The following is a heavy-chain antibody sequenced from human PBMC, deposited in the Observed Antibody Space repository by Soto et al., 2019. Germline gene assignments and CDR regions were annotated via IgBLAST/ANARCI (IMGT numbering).Heavy chain of an antibody. CDR1: GASINSGYNY. CDR2: IFYSGAT. CDR3: ARHEGFFYGSPSGAFDM. Sequence: QLKLQESGPGLVKPSETLSLTCSVSGASINSGYNYWGWIRQPPGKELEWIANIFYSGATHYNPSLPSRVTVSLDPSNNQFSLRLTSVTAADTALYYCARHEGFFYGSPSGAFDMWGQGTMVTVSS. V-gene: IGHV4-39*01. D-gene: IGHD3-10*01. J-gene: IGHJ3*02.